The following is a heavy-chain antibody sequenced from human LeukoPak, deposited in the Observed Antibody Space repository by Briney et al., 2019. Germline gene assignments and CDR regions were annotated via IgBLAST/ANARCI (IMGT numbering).Heavy chain of an antibody. D-gene: IGHD6-19*01. V-gene: IGHV4-59*01. J-gene: IGHJ4*02. Sequence: SETLSLTCTVSGGSISSYYWSWIRQPPGKGLEWIGYIYYSGSTNYNPSLKSRATISVDTSKNQFSLKLSSVTAADTAVYYCARAGWYAYYFDYWGQGTLVTVSS. CDR1: GGSISSYY. CDR3: ARAGWYAYYFDY. CDR2: IYYSGST.